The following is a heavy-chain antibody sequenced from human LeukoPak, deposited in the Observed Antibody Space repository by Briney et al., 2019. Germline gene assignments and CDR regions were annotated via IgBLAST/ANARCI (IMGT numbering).Heavy chain of an antibody. CDR2: TYYRSTWYN. V-gene: IGHV6-1*01. J-gene: IGHJ5*02. D-gene: IGHD2-2*01. CDR3: ARRLTQYDCFDP. Sequence: SQTLSLTCAISGDSVSSNSVTWNWIRQSPSRGLEWLGRTYYRSTWYNDYAVSVRGRITVNPDTSKNQFSLHLDSVTPEDTAVYYCARRLTQYDCFDPWGQGILVTVSS. CDR1: GDSVSSNSVT.